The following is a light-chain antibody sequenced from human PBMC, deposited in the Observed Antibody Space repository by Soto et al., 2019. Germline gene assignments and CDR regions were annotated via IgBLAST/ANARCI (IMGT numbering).Light chain of an antibody. V-gene: IGKV1-16*01. J-gene: IGKJ4*01. CDR2: TAS. CDR3: QQYESFPLT. Sequence: DIQMTQSPSSLSASVGDSVTITCRASQGINKFLAWFQQKPGTAPKSLISTASRLQSGVPSRFSRSGSGTHFTLTINNLQPEDFATYYCQQYESFPLTFGGGTRVEIK. CDR1: QGINKF.